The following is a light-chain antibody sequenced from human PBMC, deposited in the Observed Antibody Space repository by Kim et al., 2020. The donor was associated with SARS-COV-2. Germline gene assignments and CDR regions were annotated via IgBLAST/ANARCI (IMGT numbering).Light chain of an antibody. CDR3: QQRSNWPPYT. CDR2: DAS. J-gene: IGKJ2*01. Sequence: LSPGESAPPSCRASQSVSSYLAWYQQQPGQAPRLLIYDASNRATGIPARFSGSGSGTDFTLTISSLEPEDFAVYYCQQRSNWPPYTFGQGTKLEI. V-gene: IGKV3-11*01. CDR1: QSVSSY.